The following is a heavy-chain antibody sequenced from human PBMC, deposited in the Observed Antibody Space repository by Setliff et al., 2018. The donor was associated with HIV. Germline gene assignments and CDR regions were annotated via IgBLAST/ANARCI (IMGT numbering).Heavy chain of an antibody. D-gene: IGHD3-3*01. CDR2: IYPYDSDT. CDR1: GYSFTTYW. Sequence: GESLKISCKGSGYSFTTYWIGWVRQMPGKGLEWMGIIYPYDSDTRYSPSFQGQVIISADKTISTAYVQWSGLKASDTAMYYCARRPYYDSWSGHQAFDIWGQGTMVTVSS. V-gene: IGHV5-51*06. CDR3: ARRPYYDSWSGHQAFDI. J-gene: IGHJ3*02.